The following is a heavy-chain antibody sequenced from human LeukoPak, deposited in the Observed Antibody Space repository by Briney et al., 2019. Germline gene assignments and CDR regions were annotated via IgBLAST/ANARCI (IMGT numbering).Heavy chain of an antibody. CDR2: INPSGGST. V-gene: IGHV1-46*01. D-gene: IGHD5-18*01. CDR3: ARESPDTAMVRLYWYFDL. J-gene: IGHJ2*01. CDR1: GYTFTSYY. Sequence: ASVKVSCKASGYTFTSYYMHWVRQAPGQGLEWMGIINPSGGSTSYAQKFLGRVTMTRDTSTSTVYMELSSLRSEDTAVYYCARESPDTAMVRLYWYFDLWGRGTLVTVSS.